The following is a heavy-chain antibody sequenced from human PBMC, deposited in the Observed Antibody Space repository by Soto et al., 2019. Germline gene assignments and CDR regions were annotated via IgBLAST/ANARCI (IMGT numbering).Heavy chain of an antibody. Sequence: EVQLEESGGGLVQPGGSLRLSCAASGFTISSYAMHWVRQAPGKGLEYVSAISSNGGSTYYANSVKGRFTISRDNSKNTLYLQMGSLRAEDMAVYYCAREEDYGENYWGQGTLVTVSS. V-gene: IGHV3-64*01. CDR3: AREEDYGENY. D-gene: IGHD4-17*01. J-gene: IGHJ4*02. CDR2: ISSNGGST. CDR1: GFTISSYA.